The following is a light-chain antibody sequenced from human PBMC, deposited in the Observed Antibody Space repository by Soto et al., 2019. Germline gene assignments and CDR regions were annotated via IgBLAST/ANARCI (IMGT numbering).Light chain of an antibody. CDR2: DAS. Sequence: QSALTQPASVSGSPGQSITISCTGTSSDVGGYNYVSWYQHHPGKAPKLMIYDASNRPSGVSNRFSGSKSGNTASLTISGLQAEDEADYYCSSYTSSSTPLYVFGPGTKLTDL. CDR3: SSYTSSSTPLYV. V-gene: IGLV2-14*03. J-gene: IGLJ1*01. CDR1: SSDVGGYNY.